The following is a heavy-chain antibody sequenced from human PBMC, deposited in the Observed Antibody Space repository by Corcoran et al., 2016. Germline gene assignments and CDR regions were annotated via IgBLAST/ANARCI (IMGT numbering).Heavy chain of an antibody. J-gene: IGHJ4*02. Sequence: QVQLVQSGAEVKKPGASVKVSCKASGYTFTSYYMHWVRQAPGQGLEWMGIINPSGGSTSYAQKFQGRVTMTRDTSTSTVYMELSGLRSEDTAVYYCARGDKIIVVVPAAPDYWGQGTLVTVSS. CDR2: INPSGGST. D-gene: IGHD2-2*01. CDR1: GYTFTSYY. V-gene: IGHV1-46*01. CDR3: ARGDKIIVVVPAAPDY.